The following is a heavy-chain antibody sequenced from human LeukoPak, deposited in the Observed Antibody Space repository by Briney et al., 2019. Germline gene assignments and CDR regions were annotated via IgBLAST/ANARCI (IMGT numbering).Heavy chain of an antibody. Sequence: PSETLSLTCAVYGGSFSGYYWSWIRQPPGKGLEWIGEINHSGSTNYNPSLKSRVTISVDTSKSQFSLKLSSVTAADTAVYYCARVQAGYSSGWYYSDYWGQGTLVTVSS. CDR3: ARVQAGYSSGWYYSDY. CDR2: INHSGST. D-gene: IGHD6-19*01. J-gene: IGHJ4*02. CDR1: GGSFSGYY. V-gene: IGHV4-34*01.